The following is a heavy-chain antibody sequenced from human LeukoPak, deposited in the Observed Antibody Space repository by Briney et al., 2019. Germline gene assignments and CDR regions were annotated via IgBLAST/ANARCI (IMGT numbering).Heavy chain of an antibody. CDR2: ISAYNGNT. Sequence: ASVKVSCKAFGYTFTSYGISWVRQAPGQGLEWMGWISAYNGNTNYAQKLQGRVTMTTDTSTSTAYMELRSLRSDDTAVYYCARDGDYDILTGRASNYYMDVWGKGTTVTVSS. CDR1: GYTFTSYG. J-gene: IGHJ6*03. D-gene: IGHD3-9*01. V-gene: IGHV1-18*01. CDR3: ARDGDYDILTGRASNYYMDV.